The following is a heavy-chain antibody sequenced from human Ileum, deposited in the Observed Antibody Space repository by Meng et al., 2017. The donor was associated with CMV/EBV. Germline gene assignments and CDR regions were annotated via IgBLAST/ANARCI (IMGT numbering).Heavy chain of an antibody. CDR2: INSGGT. V-gene: IGHV1-2*02. Sequence: QVPLVQSGAELKKPGASVKVSCKASGFTFTAYYLHWVRQAPGQGLEWMGWINSGGTNYAQKFQGRVTMTRDTSITTAYMELSSLRSDDTAVYFCARGYYYFDYWGQGTLVTVSS. CDR3: ARGYYYFDY. CDR1: GFTFTAYY. J-gene: IGHJ4*02. D-gene: IGHD3-22*01.